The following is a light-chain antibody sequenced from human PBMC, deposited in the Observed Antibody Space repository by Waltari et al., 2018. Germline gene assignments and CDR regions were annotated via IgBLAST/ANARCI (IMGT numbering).Light chain of an antibody. V-gene: IGLV2-23*01. CDR1: STDLGSSTL. CDR3: FSYADGRSLV. J-gene: IGLJ2*01. CDR2: EGP. Sequence: QSALTQPASVSGSPGQSITISCTGSSTDLGSSTLVPLYQHHPDKAPKHPIYEGPGRPSGTSHRFSGSKSGTTASLTFSTLQAEDEADYYCFSYADGRSLVFGGGTKLTVL.